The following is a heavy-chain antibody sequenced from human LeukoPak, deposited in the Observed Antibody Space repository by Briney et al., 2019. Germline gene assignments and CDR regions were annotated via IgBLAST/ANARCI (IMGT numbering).Heavy chain of an antibody. CDR2: IIPILCIA. CDR3: ARSMYDYVWGSYRYYQNDY. J-gene: IGHJ4*02. Sequence: SVKVSCKASGGTFSSYAISWVRQAPGQGLEWMGRIIPILCIANYAQKFQGRVTIAADKSTSTAYMELSSLSSEDTAVYYCARSMYDYVWGSYRYYQNDYWGQGTLVTVSS. CDR1: GGTFSSYA. V-gene: IGHV1-69*04. D-gene: IGHD3-16*02.